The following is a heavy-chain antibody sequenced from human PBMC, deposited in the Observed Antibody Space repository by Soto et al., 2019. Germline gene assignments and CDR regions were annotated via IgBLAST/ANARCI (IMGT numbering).Heavy chain of an antibody. CDR3: ARGSGWYPHDY. D-gene: IGHD6-19*01. J-gene: IGHJ4*02. Sequence: SETLSLTCAVSGGSISSGGYSWSWIRQPPGKGLEWIGYIYHSGSTYYNPSLKSRVTISVDRSKNQFSLKLSSVTAADTAVYYCARGSGWYPHDYWGQGTLVTVSS. CDR1: GGSISSGGYS. V-gene: IGHV4-30-2*01. CDR2: IYHSGST.